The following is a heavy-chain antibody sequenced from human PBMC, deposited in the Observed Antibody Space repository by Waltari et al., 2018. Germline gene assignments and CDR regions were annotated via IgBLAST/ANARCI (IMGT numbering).Heavy chain of an antibody. CDR2: INHSGST. V-gene: IGHV4-34*01. Sequence: QVQLQHWGAGLLKPSQTLSLTCAVYGRSFSGYSWSWIRQPPGKGLEWIGEINHSGSTNYNPSLKSRVTTSVDTSKNQFSLKLSAVTAADSAVYYCARGWQWLEYWGQGTLVTVSS. CDR1: GRSFSGYS. J-gene: IGHJ4*02. D-gene: IGHD6-19*01. CDR3: ARGWQWLEY.